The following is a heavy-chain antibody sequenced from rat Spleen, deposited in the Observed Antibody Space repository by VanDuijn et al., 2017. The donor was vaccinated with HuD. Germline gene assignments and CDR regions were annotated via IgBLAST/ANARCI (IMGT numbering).Heavy chain of an antibody. V-gene: IGHV5-7*01. Sequence: EVQLVESGGGLVQPGRSLKLSCAASGFTFDDYHMAWVRQAPKKGLEWVATISYDGSSTYYRDSVKGRFTISRDNAKSTLYLQMNSLRSEDTATYYCARHRGMMVVITPFDYWGQGVMVTVSS. J-gene: IGHJ2*01. CDR1: GFTFDDYH. D-gene: IGHD1-12*02. CDR2: ISYDGSST. CDR3: ARHRGMMVVITPFDY.